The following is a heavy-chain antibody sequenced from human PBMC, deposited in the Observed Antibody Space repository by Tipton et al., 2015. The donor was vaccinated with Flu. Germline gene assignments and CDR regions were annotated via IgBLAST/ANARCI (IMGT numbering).Heavy chain of an antibody. J-gene: IGHJ4*02. CDR3: ARAIAAAGSY. Sequence: SLRLSCAASGLNFSSYGIHWVRQAPGKGLEWVALISLDGSNQYYADSVKGRFAASRDDVKKSLYLQMNSLRAEDTAVYYCARAIAAAGSYWGQGTLVTVSS. V-gene: IGHV3-30*03. CDR2: ISLDGSNQ. D-gene: IGHD6-13*01. CDR1: GLNFSSYG.